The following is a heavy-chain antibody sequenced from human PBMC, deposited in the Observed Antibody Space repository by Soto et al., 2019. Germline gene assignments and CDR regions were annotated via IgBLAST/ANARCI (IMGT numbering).Heavy chain of an antibody. D-gene: IGHD7-27*01. V-gene: IGHV1-69*13. CDR3: ARGRNWGLNVRRRDYHYGMDV. Sequence: SVKASCKAPRADFSSYAISWVRHAPGQGLEWMGGIIPIFGTANYAQKFQGRVTPNADESTSTAYMELSSLRSQDTAVYYRARGRNWGLNVRRRDYHYGMDVWGQGTTVTVAS. CDR2: IIPIFGTA. J-gene: IGHJ6*02. CDR1: RADFSSYA.